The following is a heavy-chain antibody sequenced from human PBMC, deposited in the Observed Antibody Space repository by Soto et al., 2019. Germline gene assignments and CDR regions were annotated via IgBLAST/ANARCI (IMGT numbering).Heavy chain of an antibody. J-gene: IGHJ6*02. CDR1: GGSISSGGYY. Sequence: SETLSLTCTVSGGSISSGGYYWSWIRQHPGKGLEWIGYIYYSGSTYYNPSLKSRVTISVDTSKNQFSLKLSSVTAADTAVYYCARANYGDYVGGDYYYYYGMDVWGQGTTVTVSS. V-gene: IGHV4-31*03. CDR2: IYYSGST. D-gene: IGHD4-17*01. CDR3: ARANYGDYVGGDYYYYYGMDV.